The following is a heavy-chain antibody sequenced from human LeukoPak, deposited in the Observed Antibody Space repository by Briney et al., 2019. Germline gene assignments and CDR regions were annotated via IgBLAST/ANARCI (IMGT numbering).Heavy chain of an antibody. CDR2: IYYSGST. CDR1: GGSISSSSYY. CDR3: ARQAIAAAGYAEYFQH. D-gene: IGHD6-13*01. Sequence: PSETLSLTCTVSGGSISSSSYYWGWIRQPPGKGLEWIGSIYYSGSTYYNPSLKSRVTISVDTSKNQFSLKLSSVTAADTAVYYCARQAIAAAGYAEYFQHWGQGTLVTVSS. V-gene: IGHV4-39*01. J-gene: IGHJ1*01.